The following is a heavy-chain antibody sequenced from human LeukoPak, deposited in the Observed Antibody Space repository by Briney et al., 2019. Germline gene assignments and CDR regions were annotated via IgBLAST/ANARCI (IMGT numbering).Heavy chain of an antibody. V-gene: IGHV4-61*02. CDR2: IYTSGST. J-gene: IGHJ5*02. CDR3: ARDSHYYDSSGYYFWWFDP. CDR1: GGSISSGSYY. D-gene: IGHD3-22*01. Sequence: SQTLSLTCTVSGGSISSGSYYWSWIRQPAGKGLEWIGRIYTSGSTNYNPSLKSRVTISVDTSKNQFSLKLSSVTAADTAVYYCARDSHYYDSSGYYFWWFDPWGQGTLVTVSS.